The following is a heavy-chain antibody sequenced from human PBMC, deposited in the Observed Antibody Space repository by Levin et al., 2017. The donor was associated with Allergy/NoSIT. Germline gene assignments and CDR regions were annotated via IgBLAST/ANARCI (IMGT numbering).Heavy chain of an antibody. V-gene: IGHV1-2*02. CDR1: RYSFTDYF. Sequence: GESLKISCMASRYSFTDYFIHWVRQAPGQGLEWMGWINPSSGGTNYAQKFQGRVTMTRNTFISTAYMELSRLRSDDTALYYCARGGEVRGLSQLEFDYWAQGTLVTVSS. J-gene: IGHJ4*02. D-gene: IGHD3-10*01. CDR3: ARGGEVRGLSQLEFDY. CDR2: INPSSGGT.